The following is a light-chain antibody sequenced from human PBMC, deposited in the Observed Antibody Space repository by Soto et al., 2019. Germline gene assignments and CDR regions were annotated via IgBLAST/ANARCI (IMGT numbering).Light chain of an antibody. CDR2: DAY. Sequence: EIVLTQSPDTLSLSPGERATLSCRASQSFRGLLAWYQQKPGQAPRLLIYDAYNRATGIPPRFSGSGSGTDFTLTISSLRPEDFATYYCQQSYSTPLTFGGGTKVDIK. CDR3: QQSYSTPLT. CDR1: QSFRGL. V-gene: IGKV3-11*01. J-gene: IGKJ4*01.